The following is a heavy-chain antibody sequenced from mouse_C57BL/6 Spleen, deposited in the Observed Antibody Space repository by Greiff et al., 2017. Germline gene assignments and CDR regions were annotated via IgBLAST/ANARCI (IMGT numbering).Heavy chain of an antibody. Sequence: EVQRVESGGGLVKPGGSLKLSCAASGFTFSSYAMSWVRQTPEKRLEWVATISDGGSYTYFPDNVKGRFTISRDKAKNNLYLQMSHLKSEDTAMYYCARGYYGSSYFDYWGQGTTLTVSS. D-gene: IGHD1-1*01. V-gene: IGHV5-4*01. J-gene: IGHJ2*01. CDR2: ISDGGSYT. CDR1: GFTFSSYA. CDR3: ARGYYGSSYFDY.